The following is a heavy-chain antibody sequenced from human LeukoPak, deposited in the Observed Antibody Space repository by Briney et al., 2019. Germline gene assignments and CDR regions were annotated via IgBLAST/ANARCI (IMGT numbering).Heavy chain of an antibody. CDR1: GYTFTRHY. J-gene: IGHJ5*02. Sequence: ASVKVSCKASGYTFTRHYIHWVRQAPGQGLEWVGLINPSDGRRSYAQKFQGRVLMTRDMSTSTVYMELSSLRSEDTAVYYCARGLEYGALNWFDPWGQGTLVTVSS. CDR3: ARGLEYGALNWFDP. CDR2: INPSDGRR. V-gene: IGHV1-46*01. D-gene: IGHD4-17*01.